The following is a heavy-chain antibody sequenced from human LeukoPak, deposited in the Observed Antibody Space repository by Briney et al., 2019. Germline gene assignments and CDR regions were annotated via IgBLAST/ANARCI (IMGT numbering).Heavy chain of an antibody. Sequence: PGGSLRLSCAASGFTFSSYEMNWVRQAPGKGLEWVSYISSSGSTIYYADSVKGRFTISRDNAKNSLYLQMNSLRAEDTAVYYCASLPTLGHYDSSGGAFDIWGQGTMVTVSS. CDR1: GFTFSSYE. CDR2: ISSSGSTI. J-gene: IGHJ3*02. V-gene: IGHV3-48*03. D-gene: IGHD3-22*01. CDR3: ASLPTLGHYDSSGGAFDI.